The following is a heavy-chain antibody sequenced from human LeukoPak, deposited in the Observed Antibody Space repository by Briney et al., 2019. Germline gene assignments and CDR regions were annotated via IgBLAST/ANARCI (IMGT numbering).Heavy chain of an antibody. CDR3: ARVGGDSYGFVFDY. D-gene: IGHD5-18*01. CDR1: GFTVSSNY. V-gene: IGHV3-66*01. Sequence: GGSLRLSCAAPGFTVSSNYMSWVRQAPGKGLEWVSVIYSGGSTYYADSVKGRFTISRDNSKNTLYLQMNSLRAEDTAVYYCARVGGDSYGFVFDYWGQGTLVTVSS. J-gene: IGHJ4*02. CDR2: IYSGGST.